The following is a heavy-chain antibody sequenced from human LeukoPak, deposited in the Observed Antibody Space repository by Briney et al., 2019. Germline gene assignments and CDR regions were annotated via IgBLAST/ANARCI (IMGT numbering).Heavy chain of an antibody. V-gene: IGHV1-18*01. CDR1: GYTFTSYG. J-gene: IGHJ4*02. Sequence: GASVKVSRKASGYTFTSYGISWVRQAPGQGLEWMGWISAYNGNTNYAQKLRGRVTMTTDTSTSTAYMELRSLRSDDTAVYYCARVRRYCSSTSCYAPLFDYWGQGTLVTVSS. CDR3: ARVRRYCSSTSCYAPLFDY. D-gene: IGHD2-2*01. CDR2: ISAYNGNT.